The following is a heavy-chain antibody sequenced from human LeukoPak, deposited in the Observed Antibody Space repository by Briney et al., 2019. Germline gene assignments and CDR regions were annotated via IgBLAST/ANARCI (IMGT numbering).Heavy chain of an antibody. CDR1: GFTFSSSG. CDR3: AKDLHPLNHVPGDY. V-gene: IGHV3-30*18. Sequence: PGGSLRLSCAASGFTFSSSGMHWVRQAPGKGLEWVAVISYDGSNKYYADSVKGRFTISRDNSKNTLYLQMNSLRAEDTAVYYCAKDLHPLNHVPGDYWGQGTLVTVSS. J-gene: IGHJ4*02. D-gene: IGHD1-14*01. CDR2: ISYDGSNK.